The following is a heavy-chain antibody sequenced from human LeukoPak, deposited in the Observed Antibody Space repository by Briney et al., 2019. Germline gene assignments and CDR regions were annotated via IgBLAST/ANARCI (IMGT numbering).Heavy chain of an antibody. CDR3: AAGAGLVVKNY. CDR2: IYYSGST. Sequence: SETLSLTCTVSGGSISSYYWSWIRQPPGKGLEWIGYIYYSGSTNYNPSLKSRVTISVDTSKNQFSLKLSSVTAADTAVYYCAAGAGLVVKNYWGQGTLVTVSS. D-gene: IGHD3-22*01. V-gene: IGHV4-59*01. CDR1: GGSISSYY. J-gene: IGHJ4*02.